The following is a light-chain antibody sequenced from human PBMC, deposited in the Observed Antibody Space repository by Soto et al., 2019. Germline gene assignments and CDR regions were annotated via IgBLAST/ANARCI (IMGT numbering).Light chain of an antibody. CDR3: QVWGSNADPYVV. CDR2: NDG. CDR1: NIGGKS. Sequence: SYELTQPPSVSVAPGEKATITCGGDNIGGKSVHWYQRKPGQAPLLIIYNDGDRPSGIPERFSGSNSGNTATLTVSRVEAGDEADYYCQVWGSNADPYVVFGGGTKLTVL. J-gene: IGLJ2*01. V-gene: IGLV3-21*04.